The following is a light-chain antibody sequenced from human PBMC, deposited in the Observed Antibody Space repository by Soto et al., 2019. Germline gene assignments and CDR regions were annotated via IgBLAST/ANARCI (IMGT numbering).Light chain of an antibody. CDR3: QQGDSSHALT. J-gene: IGKJ4*01. CDR2: AAS. V-gene: IGKV1-39*01. CDR1: QYISNY. Sequence: DIQRPPPPSSLSASVGDRVTITFLASQYISNYLNWYQQKPGKAPKLLIYAASSLQSGVPSRLSGSGSETEFTLTITYLQPEDFAPYYCQQGDSSHALTFGGGTKV.